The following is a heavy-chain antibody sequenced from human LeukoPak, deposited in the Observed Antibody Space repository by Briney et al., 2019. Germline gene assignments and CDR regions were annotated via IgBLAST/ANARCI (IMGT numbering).Heavy chain of an antibody. J-gene: IGHJ3*02. V-gene: IGHV4-4*07. D-gene: IGHD2-2*01. CDR1: GGSISSYY. CDR2: IYTSGST. CDR3: ARGLGYCSSTSCWGAFDI. Sequence: PSETLSLTCTVSGGSISSYYWSWIRQPAGKGLEWIGRIYTSGSTNYNPSLKSRVTISVDTSKNQFSLKLSSVTAADTAVYYCARGLGYCSSTSCWGAFDIWGQGTMVTVSS.